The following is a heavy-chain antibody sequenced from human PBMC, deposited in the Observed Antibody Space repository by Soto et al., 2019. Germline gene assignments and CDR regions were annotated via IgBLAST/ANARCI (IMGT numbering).Heavy chain of an antibody. CDR3: AADRGSSSPNYYYYGMDV. Sequence: SVKVCCEASGFTFTSSAVQWVRQARGQRLEWIGWIVVGSGNTNYAQKFQERVTITRDMSTSTAYMELSSLRSEDTAVYYCAADRGSSSPNYYYYGMDVWGQGTTVTVSS. CDR1: GFTFTSSA. J-gene: IGHJ6*02. V-gene: IGHV1-58*01. D-gene: IGHD6-6*01. CDR2: IVVGSGNT.